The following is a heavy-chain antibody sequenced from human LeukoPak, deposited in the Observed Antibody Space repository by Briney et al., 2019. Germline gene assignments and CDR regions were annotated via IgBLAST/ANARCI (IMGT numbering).Heavy chain of an antibody. Sequence: GSSVNVSCKASGGTFSSYAISWVRQAPGQGLEWMGGIIPIFGTANYAQKFQGRVTITADESTSTAYMELSSLRSEDTAVYYCAREVGYCSSTSCYTVYDYWGQGTLVTVSS. CDR3: AREVGYCSSTSCYTVYDY. D-gene: IGHD2-2*02. J-gene: IGHJ4*02. CDR1: GGTFSSYA. V-gene: IGHV1-69*01. CDR2: IIPIFGTA.